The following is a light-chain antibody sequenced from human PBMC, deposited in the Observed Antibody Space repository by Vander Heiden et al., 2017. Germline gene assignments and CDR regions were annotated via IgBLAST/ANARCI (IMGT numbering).Light chain of an antibody. CDR2: DDF. V-gene: IGLV3-21*02. J-gene: IGLJ3*02. CDR3: QVWDNSGDRGV. Sequence: SYVLTQPPSVSVSPRQTARIPCGGNNIESKGVHWYQNKPGQAPVLAVYDDFERPSGIPDRFSGSNSGNTATLTISRVEAGDEADYYCQVWDNSGDRGVFGGGTKLTVL. CDR1: NIESKG.